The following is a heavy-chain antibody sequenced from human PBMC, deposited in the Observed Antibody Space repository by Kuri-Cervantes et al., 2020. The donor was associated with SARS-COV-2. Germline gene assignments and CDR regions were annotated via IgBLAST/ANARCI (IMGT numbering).Heavy chain of an antibody. CDR2: ISAYNGNT. CDR3: ARGDILLGYCSSTSCAYYFDY. CDR1: GYTFTSYG. D-gene: IGHD2-2*01. Sequence: ASVKVSCKATGYTFTSYGISWVRQAPGQGLEWMGWISAYNGNTNYAQKLQGRVTMTTDTSTSTAYMVLRSLRSDDTAVYYCARGDILLGYCSSTSCAYYFDYCCQGTLVTVSS. J-gene: IGHJ4*02. V-gene: IGHV1-18*01.